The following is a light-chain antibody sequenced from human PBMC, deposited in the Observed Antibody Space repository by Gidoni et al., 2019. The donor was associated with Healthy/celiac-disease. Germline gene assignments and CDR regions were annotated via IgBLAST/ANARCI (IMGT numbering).Light chain of an antibody. CDR2: AAS. CDR3: QPLNSYPR. CDR1: QGISSY. J-gene: IGKJ2*03. Sequence: DIQVTQSPSFRSASVGDRVTITCRASQGISSYLAWYQQKPGKAPKLLISAASTLQSGVPSRFSGSGSGTDFTLTISRLQPEDFATYYCQPLNSYPRFGQGTKLEIK. V-gene: IGKV1-9*01.